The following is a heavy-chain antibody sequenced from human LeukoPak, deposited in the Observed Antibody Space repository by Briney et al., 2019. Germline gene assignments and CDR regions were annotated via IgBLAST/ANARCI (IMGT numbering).Heavy chain of an antibody. Sequence: ASVKVSCKASGGTFSSYAISWVRQAPGQGLEWMGGFDPEDGGTIYAQKFQGRVTITEDTSTDTAYMELSSLRSEDTAVYYCATTTYYDILTGYWRGLPLPYYYGMDVWGQGTTVTVSS. J-gene: IGHJ6*02. CDR3: ATTTYYDILTGYWRGLPLPYYYGMDV. CDR1: GGTFSSYA. CDR2: FDPEDGGT. V-gene: IGHV1-24*01. D-gene: IGHD3-9*01.